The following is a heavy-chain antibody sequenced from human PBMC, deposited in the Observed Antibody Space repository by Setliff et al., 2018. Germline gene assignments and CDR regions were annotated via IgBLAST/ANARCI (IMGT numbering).Heavy chain of an antibody. V-gene: IGHV2-70*11. Sequence: SGPTLVNPTQTLTLTCTFSGFSLTTSGTCVTWIRQPPGKALEWLARIDWDGDKYYNTPLRTRLTLSKDTSKNQVFLTTTNMDPVDTATYYCARSRYELPHYYFDYWGQGILVTVSS. CDR3: ARSRYELPHYYFDY. D-gene: IGHD1-7*01. CDR1: GFSLTTSGTC. J-gene: IGHJ4*02. CDR2: IDWDGDK.